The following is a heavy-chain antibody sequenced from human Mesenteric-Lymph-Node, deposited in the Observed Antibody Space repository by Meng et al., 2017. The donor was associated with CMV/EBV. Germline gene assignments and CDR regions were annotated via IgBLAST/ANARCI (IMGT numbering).Heavy chain of an antibody. J-gene: IGHJ6*01. D-gene: IGHD1-14*01. CDR1: GYTFTSYG. CDR2: IIPILGIT. Sequence: SVKVSCKASGYTFTSYGISWVRQAPGQGLEWMGKIIPILGITDYSQKFQGRVTITADKSTSTAYMELISLRSDDTAVYYCARYGTGRYYYGMDVWGQGTTVTVSS. V-gene: IGHV1-69*04. CDR3: ARYGTGRYYYGMDV.